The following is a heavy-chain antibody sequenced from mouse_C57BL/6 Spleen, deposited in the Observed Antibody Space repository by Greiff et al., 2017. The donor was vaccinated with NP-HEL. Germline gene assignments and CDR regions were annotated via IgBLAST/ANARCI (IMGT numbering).Heavy chain of an antibody. CDR1: GSTFSSYA. D-gene: IGHD2-4*01. V-gene: IGHV5-4*01. CDR2: ISAGGSYT. Sequence: EVMLVEPGGGLVKPGGSLKLSCAASGSTFSSYAMSWVRQTPETRLEWVATISAGGSYTYYPDNVKGRFTISRDNAKNNLYLQMSHLKSEDTAMDYGEGDGGLRRGYYFDYWGQGTTRTVSS. CDR3: EGDGGLRRGYYFDY. J-gene: IGHJ2*01.